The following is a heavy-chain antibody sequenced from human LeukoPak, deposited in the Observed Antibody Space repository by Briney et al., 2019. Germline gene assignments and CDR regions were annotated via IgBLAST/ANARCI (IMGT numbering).Heavy chain of an antibody. CDR1: EYIFSIYD. D-gene: IGHD1-26*01. CDR3: SAGVGDSLLSL. V-gene: IGHV3-48*03. Sequence: GGSLRLSCAASEYIFSIYDVNWFREAPGKGLEWISYKPRGRNNIYYSDSVKRRFAVSIDPAKNSVYLQMNSLRDENTAVYYCSAGVGDSLLSLWGQGKMVTVSS. J-gene: IGHJ3*01. CDR2: KPRGRNNI.